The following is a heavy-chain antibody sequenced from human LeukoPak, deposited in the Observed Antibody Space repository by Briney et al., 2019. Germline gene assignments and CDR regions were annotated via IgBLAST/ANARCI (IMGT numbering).Heavy chain of an antibody. D-gene: IGHD4-11*01. CDR3: ARGLPYSWTTVTQKGEFDY. J-gene: IGHJ4*02. CDR1: GGTFSSYA. Sequence: ASVKVSCKASGGTFSSYAISWVRQAPGQGLEWMGIINPSGGSTSYAQKFQGRVTMTRDTSTSTVYMELSSLRSEDTAVYYCARGLPYSWTTVTQKGEFDYWGQGTLVTVSS. CDR2: INPSGGST. V-gene: IGHV1-46*01.